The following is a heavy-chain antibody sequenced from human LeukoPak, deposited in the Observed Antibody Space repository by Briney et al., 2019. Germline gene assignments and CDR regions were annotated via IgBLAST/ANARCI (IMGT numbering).Heavy chain of an antibody. Sequence: AGGSLRLSCAASGFTFSSYWMHWVRQAPGKGLVWVSRITSDGSSTTYADSVKGRFTISRDNSKNTLYLQMNSLRAEDTAVYYCAKDDSGSGYFPDYWGQGTLVTVSS. CDR3: AKDDSGSGYFPDY. CDR1: GFTFSSYW. D-gene: IGHD3-10*01. J-gene: IGHJ4*02. V-gene: IGHV3-74*01. CDR2: ITSDGSST.